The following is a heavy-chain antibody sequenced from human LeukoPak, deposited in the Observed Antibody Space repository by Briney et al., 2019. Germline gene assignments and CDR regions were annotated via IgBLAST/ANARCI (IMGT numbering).Heavy chain of an antibody. CDR1: GGSFSGYY. CDR3: ARHYDDYIDY. CDR2: INHSGST. V-gene: IGHV4-34*01. J-gene: IGHJ4*02. Sequence: SETLSLTCAVYGGSFSGYYWSWIRQPPGKGLEWIGEINHSGSTNYNPSLKSRVTMSVDTSKNQFSLKLNSVTAADTAVYYCARHYDDYIDYWGQGTLVTVSS. D-gene: IGHD5-12*01.